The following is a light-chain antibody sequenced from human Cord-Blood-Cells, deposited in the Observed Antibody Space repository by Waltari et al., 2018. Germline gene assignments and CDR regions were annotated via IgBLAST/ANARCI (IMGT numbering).Light chain of an antibody. CDR3: QQSYSTPFT. CDR2: AAS. V-gene: IGKV1-39*01. Sequence: DIQMTQSPSSLSASVGDRVTITCRASQSISSYLNWYQQKPGKAPKLLSYAASSLQSGVPSRFSGSGSGTDCTPTISSLQPEDFATYYCQQSYSTPFTFGPGTKVDIK. J-gene: IGKJ3*01. CDR1: QSISSY.